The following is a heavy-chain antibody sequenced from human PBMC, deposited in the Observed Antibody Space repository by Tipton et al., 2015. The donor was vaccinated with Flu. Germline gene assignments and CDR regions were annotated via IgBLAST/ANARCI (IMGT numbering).Heavy chain of an antibody. J-gene: IGHJ4*02. CDR1: GFSVSTNY. CDR3: ARMVRPRNYFVD. D-gene: IGHD6-13*01. Sequence: VQLVQSGGGLIQPGGSLRLSCVASGFSVSTNYMTWVRQAPGKGLEWVSIIYSGVNTYYAHSVEGRYTMSTENSQNIVYRQMNSLRSDNTTVYYCARMVRPRNYFVDWGQGTLVAV. V-gene: IGHV3-53*01. CDR2: IYSGVNT.